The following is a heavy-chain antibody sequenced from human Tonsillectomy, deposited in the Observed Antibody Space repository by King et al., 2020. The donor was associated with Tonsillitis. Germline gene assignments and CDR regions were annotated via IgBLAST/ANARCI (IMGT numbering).Heavy chain of an antibody. J-gene: IGHJ6*03. CDR2: INWNGGYT. V-gene: IGHV3-20*04. D-gene: IGHD6-6*01. CDR3: ARGGRIAASHYYYHMGV. CDR1: GFTFDDYG. Sequence: VQLVESGGSVVRPGGSLRLSCAASGFTFDDYGMSWVRQAPGKGLEWVSDINWNGGYTAYADSVKGRFTISRDNAKNSLYLQMNSLRAEDTALYYCARGGRIAASHYYYHMGVWGKGTTVTVPS.